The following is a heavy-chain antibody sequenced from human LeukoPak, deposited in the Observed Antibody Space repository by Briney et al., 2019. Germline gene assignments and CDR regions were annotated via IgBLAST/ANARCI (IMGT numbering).Heavy chain of an antibody. V-gene: IGHV3-72*01. Sequence: GGSLRLSCAASGFTFSDHYMDWVRQAPGKGLEWVGRTRNKANSYTTEYAASVKGRFTISRDDSKNSLYLQMNSLKTEDTAVYYCALGSSSWSFYFDYWGQGTLVTVSS. D-gene: IGHD6-13*01. J-gene: IGHJ4*02. CDR3: ALGSSSWSFYFDY. CDR2: TRNKANSYTT. CDR1: GFTFSDHY.